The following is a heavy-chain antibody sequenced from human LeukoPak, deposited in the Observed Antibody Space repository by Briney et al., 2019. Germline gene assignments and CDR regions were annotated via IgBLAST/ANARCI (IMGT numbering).Heavy chain of an antibody. V-gene: IGHV3-30*01. CDR3: ARVTGTTLGGY. CDR2: ISSGGTYE. Sequence: GGSLRLSCAASGFTFSNYAMHWVRQAPGKGLEWVSLISSGGTYEYYADSVKGRFTISRDNSKNTLYLQLNSLRAEDTAVYYCARVTGTTLGGYWGQGTLVTVSS. J-gene: IGHJ4*02. D-gene: IGHD1-7*01. CDR1: GFTFSNYA.